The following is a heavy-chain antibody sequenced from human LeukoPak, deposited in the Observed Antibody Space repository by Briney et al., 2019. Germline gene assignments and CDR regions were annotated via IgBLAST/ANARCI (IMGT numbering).Heavy chain of an antibody. J-gene: IGHJ4*02. CDR1: GFTFSSYE. V-gene: IGHV3-48*03. CDR2: ISSSGSTI. D-gene: IGHD1-14*01. Sequence: GGSLRLSRAASGFTFSSYEMNWVRQAPGKGLEWVSYISSSGSTIYYADSVKGRFTISRDNAKNSLYLQMDSLRAEDTAVYYCARDVRRYHDYWGQGTLVTVSS. CDR3: ARDVRRYHDY.